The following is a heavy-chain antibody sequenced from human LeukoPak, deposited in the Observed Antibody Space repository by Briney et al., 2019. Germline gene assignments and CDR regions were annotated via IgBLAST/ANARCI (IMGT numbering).Heavy chain of an antibody. CDR2: ISYDGSNK. CDR1: GFTFSSYA. V-gene: IGHV3-30*04. Sequence: GRSLRLSCAASGFTFSSYAMHWVRQAPGKGLEWVAVISYDGSNKYYADSVKGRFTISRDNSKNTLYLQMNSLRAEDTAVYYCAREGSATGYYYYGMDVWGQGTTVTVSS. CDR3: AREGSATGYYYYGMDV. J-gene: IGHJ6*02. D-gene: IGHD6-13*01.